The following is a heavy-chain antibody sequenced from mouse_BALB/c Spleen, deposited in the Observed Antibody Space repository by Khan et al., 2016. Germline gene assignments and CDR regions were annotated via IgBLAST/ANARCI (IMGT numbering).Heavy chain of an antibody. CDR1: GYSITSGYY. CDR2: ISYDGSN. V-gene: IGHV3-6*02. D-gene: IGHD1-2*01. Sequence: EVKLEESGPGLVKPSQSLSLTCSVTGYSITSGYYWNWIRQFPGNELEWMGYISYDGSNNYNQSLKNRISVTRDTSKNQFFLKLNSVTSEDTATYDFAPLLRLRSLAYWGQGTSVTVSS. J-gene: IGHJ4*01. CDR3: APLLRLRSLAY.